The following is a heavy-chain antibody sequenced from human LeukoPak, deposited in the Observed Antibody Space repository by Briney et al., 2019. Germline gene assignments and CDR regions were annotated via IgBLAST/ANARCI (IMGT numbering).Heavy chain of an antibody. CDR2: ISSSGSTR. V-gene: IGHV3-11*01. CDR1: GFTFSDYY. J-gene: IGHJ4*02. CDR3: AREGPSSSGTSPLAY. D-gene: IGHD3-22*01. Sequence: PGGSLRLSCAASGFTFSDYYMSWIRQAPGKWLEWVSYISSSGSTRYYADSVKGRFTISRDNAKNSLYLQMNSLRAEDTAVYYCAREGPSSSGTSPLAYWGQGTLVTVSS.